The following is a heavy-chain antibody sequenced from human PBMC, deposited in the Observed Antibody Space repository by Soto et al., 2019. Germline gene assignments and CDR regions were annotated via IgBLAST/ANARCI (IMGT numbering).Heavy chain of an antibody. J-gene: IGHJ4*02. CDR2: ISGSGGST. V-gene: IGHV3-23*01. CDR3: ARRGPGTYLDY. D-gene: IGHD6-13*01. Sequence: EVQLLDSGGGLVQPGGSLRLSCAASGFTFSSYAMNWVRQAPGKGLEWDSVISGSGGSTYYADSVKGRFTISRDNSKNTLYLQMNSLRAEDTAVYYCARRGPGTYLDYWGQGTLVTVSS. CDR1: GFTFSSYA.